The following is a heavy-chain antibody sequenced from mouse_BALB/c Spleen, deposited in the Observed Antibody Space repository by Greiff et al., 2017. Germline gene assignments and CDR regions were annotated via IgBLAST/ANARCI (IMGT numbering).Heavy chain of an antibody. J-gene: IGHJ1*01. CDR3: ALTTDWYFDV. V-gene: IGHV14-3*02. D-gene: IGHD2-12*01. Sequence: VQLQQSGAELVKPGASVKLSCTASGFNIKDTYMHWVKQRPEQGLEWIGRIDPANGNTKYDPKFQGKATITADTSSNTAYLQLSSLTSEDTAVYYCALTTDWYFDVWGAGTTVTVSS. CDR1: GFNIKDTY. CDR2: IDPANGNT.